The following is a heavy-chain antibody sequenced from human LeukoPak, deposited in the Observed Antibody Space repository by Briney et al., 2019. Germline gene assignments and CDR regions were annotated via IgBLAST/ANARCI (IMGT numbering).Heavy chain of an antibody. CDR3: ARDSRGSTSQYYYYYYMDV. Sequence: SETLSLTCTVSGGSISSGSYYWSWIRQPAGKGLEWIGRIYTSGSTNYNPSLKSRVTISVDTSKNQFSLKLSSVTAADTAVYYCARDSRGSTSQYYYYYYMDVWGKGTTVTVSS. J-gene: IGHJ6*03. D-gene: IGHD2-2*01. V-gene: IGHV4-61*02. CDR1: GGSISSGSYY. CDR2: IYTSGST.